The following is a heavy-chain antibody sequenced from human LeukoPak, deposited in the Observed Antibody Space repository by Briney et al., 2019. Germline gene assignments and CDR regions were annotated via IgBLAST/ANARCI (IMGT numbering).Heavy chain of an antibody. CDR1: GYSFTSYW. V-gene: IGHV5-10-1*01. CDR3: ARRYYDSSGYFHY. D-gene: IGHD3-22*01. Sequence: GESLKISCKGSGYSFTSYWISWVRPMPGEGLEWMGRIDPSDSYTNYSPSFQGHVTISADKSISTAYLQRSSLKASDTAMYYCARRYYDSSGYFHYWGQGTLVTVSS. J-gene: IGHJ4*02. CDR2: IDPSDSYT.